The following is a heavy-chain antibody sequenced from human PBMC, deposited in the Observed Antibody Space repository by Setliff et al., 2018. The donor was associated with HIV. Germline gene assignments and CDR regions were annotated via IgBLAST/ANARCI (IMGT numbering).Heavy chain of an antibody. CDR2: ITGGSGNT. D-gene: IGHD2-21*02. CDR3: ARSVVVYGGDSVPFDI. CDR1: GYTFISYA. Sequence: VSCKASGYTFISYAIHWVRQAPGQSLEWMGWITGGSGNTKYSEKFQGRVTITTETSATTAFMELSNLKSEDTAMYYCARSVVVYGGDSVPFDIWGPGTLVTVSS. J-gene: IGHJ3*02. V-gene: IGHV1-3*01.